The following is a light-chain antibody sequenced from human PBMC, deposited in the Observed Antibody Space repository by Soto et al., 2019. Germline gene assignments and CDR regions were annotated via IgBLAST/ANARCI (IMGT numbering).Light chain of an antibody. J-gene: IGKJ2*01. Sequence: EIVLTKSPATLSLSPQERASLSCSASQSVSSNFAWYQQKPGQAPMLLISDASNRATGIPARFTCSGSWTSFTANVSTLDHGELAVASGQQRSRWYYTFYQGTNVEI. CDR3: QQRSRWYYT. V-gene: IGKV3-11*01. CDR2: DAS. CDR1: QSVSSN.